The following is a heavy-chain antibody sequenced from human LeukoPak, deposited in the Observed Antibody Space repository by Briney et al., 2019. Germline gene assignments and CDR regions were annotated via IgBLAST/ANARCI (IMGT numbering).Heavy chain of an antibody. D-gene: IGHD3-22*01. V-gene: IGHV1-69*04. Sequence: SVKVSCKASGGTFSSYAISWVRQAPGQGLEWMGRIIPILGIANYAQKFQGRVTITADKSTSTAYMELSRLRSEDTAVYYCARRGYYYYGMDVWGQGTTVTVSS. CDR1: GGTFSSYA. J-gene: IGHJ6*02. CDR2: IIPILGIA. CDR3: ARRGYYYYGMDV.